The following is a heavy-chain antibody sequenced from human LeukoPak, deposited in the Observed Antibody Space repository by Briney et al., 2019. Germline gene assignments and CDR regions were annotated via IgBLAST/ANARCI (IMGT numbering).Heavy chain of an antibody. V-gene: IGHV3-33*01. CDR3: ARDQAAAGSSDAFDI. J-gene: IGHJ3*02. D-gene: IGHD6-13*01. CDR1: GFTFSSYG. Sequence: QPGGSLRLSCAASGFTFSSYGMHWVRQAPGKGLEWVAVIWYDGSNKYYVDSVKGRFTISRDNSKNTLYLQMNSLRAEDTAVYYCARDQAAAGSSDAFDIWGQGTMVTVSS. CDR2: IWYDGSNK.